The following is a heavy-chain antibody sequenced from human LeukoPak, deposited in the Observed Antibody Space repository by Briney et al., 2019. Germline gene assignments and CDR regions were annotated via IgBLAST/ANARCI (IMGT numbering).Heavy chain of an antibody. CDR2: ISYDGSNK. CDR3: ARAALPDY. Sequence: GGSLRLSCAASGFTFSDYHMSWIRQAPGKGLEWVAVISYDGSNKYYADSVKGRFTISRDNSKNTLYLQMNSLRAEDTAVYYCARAALPDYWGQGTLVTVSS. J-gene: IGHJ4*02. V-gene: IGHV3-30-3*01. CDR1: GFTFSDYH.